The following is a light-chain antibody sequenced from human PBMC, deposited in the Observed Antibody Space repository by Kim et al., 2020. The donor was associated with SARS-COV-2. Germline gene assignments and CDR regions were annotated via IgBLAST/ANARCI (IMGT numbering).Light chain of an antibody. Sequence: SPGERATHSCRASQSINTNLAWYQQRPGQPPRLLIYAASTRATGIPVRFSGSGSGTEFTLAISSLQSEDFAVYYCQQYYNWRPITFGQGTRLEIK. CDR2: AAS. J-gene: IGKJ5*01. V-gene: IGKV3D-15*01. CDR1: QSINTN. CDR3: QQYYNWRPIT.